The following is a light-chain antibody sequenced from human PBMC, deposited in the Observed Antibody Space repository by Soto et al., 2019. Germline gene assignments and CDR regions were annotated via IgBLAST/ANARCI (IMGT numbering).Light chain of an antibody. J-gene: IGLJ2*01. CDR3: SSYAGSNHLL. V-gene: IGLV2-8*01. CDR2: EVT. Sequence: QSALTQPPSASGSPGQSVTISCTGTSSDVGGYNYVSWYQQYPGKAPKLMIYEVTKRPSGVPDRFSGSKSGNTASLTVSGLQAEDEADYYCSSYAGSNHLLFGGGTKVTVL. CDR1: SSDVGGYNY.